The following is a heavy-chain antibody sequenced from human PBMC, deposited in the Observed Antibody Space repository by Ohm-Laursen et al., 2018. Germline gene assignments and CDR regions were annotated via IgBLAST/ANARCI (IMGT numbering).Heavy chain of an antibody. V-gene: IGHV4-4*07. D-gene: IGHD3-22*01. J-gene: IGHJ4*02. CDR3: ARSITMIVVAD. CDR2: IYTSGST. Sequence: SDTLSLTCSVSGGSISSYYWSWIRQPAGKGLEWIGRIYTSGSTNYNPSLKSRVTISVDTSKNQFSLKLSSVTAADTAVYYCARSITMIVVADWGQGTLVTVSS. CDR1: GGSISSYY.